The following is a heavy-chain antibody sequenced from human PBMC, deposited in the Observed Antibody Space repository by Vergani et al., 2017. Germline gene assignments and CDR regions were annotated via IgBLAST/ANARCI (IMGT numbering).Heavy chain of an antibody. CDR1: GGSMSGYY. V-gene: IGHV4-59*01. D-gene: IGHD3-10*01. J-gene: IGHJ5*02. CDR2: MYHSGST. Sequence: QVRLQESGPGLVKPSETLSLTCSVSGGSMSGYYWSWIRQPPGKELEWIGYMYHSGSTNYNPPLETRVTISGDTSKNQFSLKLNSVIAADTAVYYCGRVADFYGLGSRLLDLWGQGILVTVSS. CDR3: GRVADFYGLGSRLLDL.